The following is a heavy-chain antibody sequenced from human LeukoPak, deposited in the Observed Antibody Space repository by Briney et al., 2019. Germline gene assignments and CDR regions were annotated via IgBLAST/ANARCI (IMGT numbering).Heavy chain of an antibody. CDR1: GGSFSGYY. Sequence: PSETLSLTCAVYGGSFSGYYWSWIRQPPGKGLEWIGEINHSGSTNYNPYLKSGATISVATSKNQFSLKLSSVTTAETAVYYCARRRYDYVCGSYQNKRWFDYWGQGTLVTVSS. D-gene: IGHD3-16*02. J-gene: IGHJ4*02. CDR3: ARRRYDYVCGSYQNKRWFDY. V-gene: IGHV4-34*01. CDR2: INHSGST.